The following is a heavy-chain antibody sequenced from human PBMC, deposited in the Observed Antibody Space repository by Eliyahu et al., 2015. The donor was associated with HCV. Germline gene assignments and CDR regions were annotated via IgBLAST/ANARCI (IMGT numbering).Heavy chain of an antibody. D-gene: IGHD1-20*01. CDR1: GGTFNIYV. J-gene: IGHJ3*01. CDR3: STTSKWKDAFDV. CDR2: IIPMIGVP. V-gene: IGHV1-69*04. Sequence: QVQLVQSGAEVKKPGSSVKVSCKASGGTFNIYVINWVRQPPGQGLEWMGRIIPMIGVPNYAQRFQGRLTITADTSTTTAYMEMSSLAYDDTAVYYCSTTSKWKDAFDVWGQGTKVTVSS.